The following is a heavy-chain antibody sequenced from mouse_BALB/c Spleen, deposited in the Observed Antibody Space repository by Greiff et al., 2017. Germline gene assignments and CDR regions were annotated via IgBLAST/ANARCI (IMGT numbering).Heavy chain of an antibody. CDR3: AREGDYDGYAMDY. J-gene: IGHJ4*01. V-gene: IGHV5-6-5*01. D-gene: IGHD2-4*01. CDR2: ISSGGTT. Sequence: EVKLVESGGGLVKPGGSLKLSCAASGFTFSRYAMSWVRQTPEKRLEWVASISSGGTTYYPDSVKGRFTISRDNARNILYLQMSSLKSEDTAMYYCAREGDYDGYAMDYWGQGTSVTVSS. CDR1: GFTFSRYA.